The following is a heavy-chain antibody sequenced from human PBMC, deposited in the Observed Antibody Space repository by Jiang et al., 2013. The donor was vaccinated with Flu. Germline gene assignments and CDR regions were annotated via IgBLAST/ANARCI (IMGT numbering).Heavy chain of an antibody. J-gene: IGHJ6*04. CDR2: VYYGDGTD. D-gene: IGHD2-2*01. CDR1: SITTGDFY. V-gene: IGHV4-39*01. Sequence: SITTGDFYWGWIRQTPGKGLEWIASVYYGDGTDFYKSSLESRLTISVASSKNQFSLKLTSVTAADSAVYYCVRHKSQLRNMGVWAKDHGHRLF. CDR3: VRHKSQLRNMGV.